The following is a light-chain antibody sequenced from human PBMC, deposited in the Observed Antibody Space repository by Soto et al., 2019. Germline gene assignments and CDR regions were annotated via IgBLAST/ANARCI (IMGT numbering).Light chain of an antibody. CDR1: QAISTY. V-gene: IGKV1-39*01. J-gene: IGKJ4*01. Sequence: DIQMTQSPSSLSASIGDRVTISCRASQAISTYLKWYQQKPGKAPKVLIYAASSLQSGVPSRFSRSGSGTDFTLTISSLPPEDFATYFCHQSYSTPLTFGGGTKVEIK. CDR3: HQSYSTPLT. CDR2: AAS.